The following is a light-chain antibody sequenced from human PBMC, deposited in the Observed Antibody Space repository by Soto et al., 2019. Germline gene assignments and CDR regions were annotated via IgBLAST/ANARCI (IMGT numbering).Light chain of an antibody. J-gene: IGKJ1*01. V-gene: IGKV3-15*01. CDR1: QPIGTN. CDR3: QHYDRWPPT. CDR2: DAS. Sequence: EVVMTQSPATLSVSPGERATLSCRASQPIGTNLGWYQQKPGHAPRLLIYDASIRDTSIPARFSGSGSGTEFTLTISSLQSEDFAVYYCQHYDRWPPTFGQGTRVEIK.